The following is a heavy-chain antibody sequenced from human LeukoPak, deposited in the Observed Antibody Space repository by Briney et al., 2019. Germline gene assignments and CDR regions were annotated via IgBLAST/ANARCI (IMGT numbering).Heavy chain of an antibody. CDR3: ARGDSSSWYRETYYMDV. CDR1: GYSISSGYY. D-gene: IGHD6-13*01. J-gene: IGHJ6*03. V-gene: IGHV4-38-2*02. Sequence: SETLSLTCTVSGYSISSGYYWGWIRQPPGKGLEWIGSIYYSGSTYYNPSLKSRVTISVDTSKNQFSLKLSSVTAADTAVYYCARGDSSSWYRETYYMDVWGKGTTVTISS. CDR2: IYYSGST.